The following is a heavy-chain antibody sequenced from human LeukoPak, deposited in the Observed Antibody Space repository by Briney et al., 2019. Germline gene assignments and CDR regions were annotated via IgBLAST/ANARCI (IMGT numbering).Heavy chain of an antibody. D-gene: IGHD5-18*01. CDR1: GFTFTNHP. V-gene: IGHV3-23*01. CDR2: ISGAGDST. J-gene: IGHJ4*02. Sequence: PGGSLRLSCAASGFTFTNHPMSWVRQAPGKGLEWVSAISGAGDSTYYADSVRGRFTISRDNPKNTLYLQMSSLGAEDTAIYYCATQATGGYSPFDFWGQGTLVTVSS. CDR3: ATQATGGYSPFDF.